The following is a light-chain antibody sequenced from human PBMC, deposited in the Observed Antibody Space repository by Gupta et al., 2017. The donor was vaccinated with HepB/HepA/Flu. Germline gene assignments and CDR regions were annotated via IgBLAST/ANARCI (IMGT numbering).Light chain of an antibody. J-gene: IGLJ1*01. Sequence: QSALTPPASVSGGTGQSITISCTGTSSDVGGYNYVSWYRRHPGKASKVMIYDVSNRPSEVSSRFSGSKSGNTASLTISGLQAEDEADYYCCSVANAHTNVFGTGTKVTVL. CDR1: SSDVGGYNY. CDR2: DVS. V-gene: IGLV2-14*03. CDR3: CSVANAHTNV.